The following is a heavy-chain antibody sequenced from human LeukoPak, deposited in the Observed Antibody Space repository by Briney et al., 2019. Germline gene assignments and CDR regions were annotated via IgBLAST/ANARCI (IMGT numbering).Heavy chain of an antibody. J-gene: IGHJ4*02. CDR2: IKEDGSEK. Sequence: PGGSLRLSCEVSGFILSTYWMSWVRQAPGKGLEWVACIKEDGSEKYYVNSVKGRFTISRVNVKNSIYLQMNSLRGEDTAVYYCVRDGRWPLVGDFWGQGTLVAVSS. D-gene: IGHD4-23*01. V-gene: IGHV3-7*01. CDR3: VRDGRWPLVGDF. CDR1: GFILSTYW.